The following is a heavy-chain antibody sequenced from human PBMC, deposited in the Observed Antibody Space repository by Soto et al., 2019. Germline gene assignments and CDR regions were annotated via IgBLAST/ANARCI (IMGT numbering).Heavy chain of an antibody. V-gene: IGHV3-33*01. Sequence: QVQLVESGGGVVQPGRSLRLSCAASGFTFSSYGMHWVRQAPGKGLEWVAVIWYDGSNKYYADSVKGRFTISRDNSKNTLDLQMNSLRAEDTAVYYCARVVVPAAGYDFWSGPVSDAFDIWGQGTIVTVSS. CDR1: GFTFSSYG. CDR3: ARVVVPAAGYDFWSGPVSDAFDI. D-gene: IGHD3-3*01. J-gene: IGHJ3*02. CDR2: IWYDGSNK.